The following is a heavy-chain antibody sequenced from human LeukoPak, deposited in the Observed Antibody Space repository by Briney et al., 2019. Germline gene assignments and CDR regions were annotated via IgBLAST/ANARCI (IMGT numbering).Heavy chain of an antibody. CDR2: IYFSGSA. J-gene: IGHJ4*02. CDR1: GDSISSSNYY. V-gene: IGHV4-39*01. D-gene: IGHD6-25*01. Sequence: SETLSLTCTVSGDSISSSNYYWAWIRQPPGKGLEWIGSIYFSGSAYYNPSLKSRVTISADTSKNQFSLKLSSVTAADAAVYYCASRRGLYWGQGTLVTVSS. CDR3: ASRRGLY.